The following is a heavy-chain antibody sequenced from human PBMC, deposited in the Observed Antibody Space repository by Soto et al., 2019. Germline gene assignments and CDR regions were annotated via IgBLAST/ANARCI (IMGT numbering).Heavy chain of an antibody. V-gene: IGHV3-21*01. CDR3: ARVGTGSSTPLDI. Sequence: GGSLILSGVSSAFMCTRSTMNWVLQAPGKGLEWVSSITSASDYIFYADSVKGRFTISRDNAKNSLYLQMNSLRAEDTAVYYCARVGTGSSTPLDIWVQGTIVTVSS. D-gene: IGHD3-9*01. J-gene: IGHJ3*02. CDR2: ITSASDYI. CDR1: AFMCTRST.